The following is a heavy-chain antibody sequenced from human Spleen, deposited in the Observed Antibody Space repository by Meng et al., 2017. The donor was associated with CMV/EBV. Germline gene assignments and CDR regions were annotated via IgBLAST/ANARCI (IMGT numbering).Heavy chain of an antibody. CDR2: IRSNAYGGTT. CDR3: TRTDYYHGSGSYHPFDY. V-gene: IGHV3-49*04. CDR1: GFTFSSYW. Sequence: GESLKISCAASGFTFSSYWMSWVRQAPGKGPEWVGLIRSNAYGGTTEYAVSVRGRFTISRDDSKSIAYLRMNSLKTEDTAVYYCTRTDYYHGSGSYHPFDYWGQGTLVTVSS. D-gene: IGHD3-10*01. J-gene: IGHJ4*02.